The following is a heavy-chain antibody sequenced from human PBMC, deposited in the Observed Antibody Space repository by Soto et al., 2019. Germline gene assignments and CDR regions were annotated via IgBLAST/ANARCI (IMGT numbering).Heavy chain of an antibody. V-gene: IGHV4-34*01. CDR3: ASKFVPFGQNDY. CDR1: GGSFSGYY. CDR2: INHSGST. D-gene: IGHD3-10*01. Sequence: PSETLSLTCAVYGGSFSGYYWSWIRQPPGKGLEWIGEINHSGSTNYNPSLKSRVTISVDTSKNQFSLKLSSVTAADTAVYYCASKFVPFGQNDYWGRGTLVTVSS. J-gene: IGHJ4*02.